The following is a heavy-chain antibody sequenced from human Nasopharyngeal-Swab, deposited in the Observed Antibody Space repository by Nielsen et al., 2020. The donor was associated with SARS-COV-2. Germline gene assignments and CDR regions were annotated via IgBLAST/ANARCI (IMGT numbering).Heavy chain of an antibody. V-gene: IGHV4-61*01. Sequence: SETLSLTCTVSGGSVNSGSYYWSWIRQPPGKGLEWIGYVYYSGSTNYNPSLKSRVTISVDTSKNQFSLKLRSVTAADTAVYYCARWYCSMTSCYVDYWGQGTLVTVSS. CDR1: GGSVNSGSYY. CDR2: VYYSGST. J-gene: IGHJ4*02. CDR3: ARWYCSMTSCYVDY. D-gene: IGHD2-2*01.